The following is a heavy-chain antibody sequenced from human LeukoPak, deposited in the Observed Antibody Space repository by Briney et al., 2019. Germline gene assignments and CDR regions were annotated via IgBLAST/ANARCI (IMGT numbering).Heavy chain of an antibody. Sequence: GGSLRLSCAASGFTFSSYGMHWVRQAPGKGLEWVALIRYDGTNKYVDSVKGRFTISRDNSENTLYLQMNSLRAEDTAVYYCARKGIAAAGTQTPDYWGQGTLVTVSS. CDR1: GFTFSSYG. J-gene: IGHJ4*02. V-gene: IGHV3-30*02. CDR3: ARKGIAAAGTQTPDY. D-gene: IGHD6-13*01. CDR2: IRYDGTNK.